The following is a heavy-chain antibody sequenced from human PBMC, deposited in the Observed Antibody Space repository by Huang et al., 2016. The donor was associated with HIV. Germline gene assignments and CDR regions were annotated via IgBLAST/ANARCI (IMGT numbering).Heavy chain of an antibody. Sequence: QITLKESGPTLVKPTQTLTLTCTFSGFSLTSSGVGVGWIRQPPGKALGWLALIYWDEDKRYSPSLKSRLNITKDTTKNQVVLSMTHMDPVDTATYYCAHHTDYGINHFDYWGQGALVTVSS. CDR3: AHHTDYGINHFDY. V-gene: IGHV2-5*02. D-gene: IGHD4-17*01. CDR2: IYWDEDK. J-gene: IGHJ4*02. CDR1: GFSLTSSGVG.